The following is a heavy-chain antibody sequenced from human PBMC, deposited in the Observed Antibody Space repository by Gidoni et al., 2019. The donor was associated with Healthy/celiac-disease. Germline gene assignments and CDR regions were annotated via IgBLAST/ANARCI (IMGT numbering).Heavy chain of an antibody. CDR1: GYPFTGYY. CDR2: INPNSGGT. D-gene: IGHD3-22*01. Sequence: QVQLVQSGAEVKKPGASVKVSCKASGYPFTGYYIHWVRQAPGQGLEWMGWINPNSGGTNYAQKFQGRVTMTRDTSISTAYMELSRLRSDDTAVYYCARAPTPYYYDSSGYPYFQHWGQGTLVTVSS. J-gene: IGHJ1*01. CDR3: ARAPTPYYYDSSGYPYFQH. V-gene: IGHV1-2*02.